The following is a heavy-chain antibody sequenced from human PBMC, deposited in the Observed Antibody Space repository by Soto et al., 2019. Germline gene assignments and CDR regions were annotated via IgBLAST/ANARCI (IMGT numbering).Heavy chain of an antibody. CDR2: IWYDGSNK. V-gene: IGHV3-33*01. Sequence: QVQLVESGGGVVQPGRSLRLSCAASGFTFSSYGMHWVRQAPGKGLEWVAVIWYDGSNKYYADSVKGRFTISRDNSKTTLYLQMNSLRAEDTAVYYCARSGYSSGWVNLHYFDYWGQGTLVTVSS. CDR3: ARSGYSSGWVNLHYFDY. CDR1: GFTFSSYG. J-gene: IGHJ4*02. D-gene: IGHD6-19*01.